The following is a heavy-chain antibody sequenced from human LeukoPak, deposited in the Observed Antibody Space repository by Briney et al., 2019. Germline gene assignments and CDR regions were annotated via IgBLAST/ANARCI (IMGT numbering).Heavy chain of an antibody. CDR2: IYYSGST. CDR1: GDSISSYY. V-gene: IGHV4-59*01. Sequence: PSETLSLTCTVSGDSISSYYWNWIRQPPGKGLEWIGYIYYSGSTNYNPSLNSRVTISIDTSKNQFSLKLRSVTAADTAVYYCARVAYCGGDCYSRFDPWGQGTLVTVSS. CDR3: ARVAYCGGDCYSRFDP. D-gene: IGHD2-21*02. J-gene: IGHJ5*02.